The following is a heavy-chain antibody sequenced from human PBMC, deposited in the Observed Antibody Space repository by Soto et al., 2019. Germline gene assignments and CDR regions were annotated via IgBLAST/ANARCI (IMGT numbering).Heavy chain of an antibody. CDR1: GGSISSSSYY. D-gene: IGHD1-20*01. V-gene: IGHV4-39*01. CDR2: IYYSGST. Sequence: QLQLQESGPGLVKPSETLSLTCTVSGGSISSSSYYWGWIRQPPGKGLEWIGSIYYSGSTYYNPSLKSRVTISVDTSKNQFSLKLSSVTAADTAVYYCARQRYSGYFQHWGQGTLVTVSS. J-gene: IGHJ1*01. CDR3: ARQRYSGYFQH.